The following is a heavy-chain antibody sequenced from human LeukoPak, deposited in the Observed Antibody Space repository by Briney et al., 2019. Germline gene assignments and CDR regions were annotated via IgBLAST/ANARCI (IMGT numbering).Heavy chain of an antibody. V-gene: IGHV1-69*04. CDR2: IIPIFGIA. CDR3: ARDRSESSFYGPFLDY. J-gene: IGHJ4*02. Sequence: ASVKVSCKASGGTFSSYAISWVRQAPGQGLEWMGRIIPIFGIANYAQKFQGRDTITADKSTSTAYMELSSLRSEDTAVYYCARDRSESSFYGPFLDYWGQGTLVTVSS. CDR1: GGTFSSYA. D-gene: IGHD1-26*01.